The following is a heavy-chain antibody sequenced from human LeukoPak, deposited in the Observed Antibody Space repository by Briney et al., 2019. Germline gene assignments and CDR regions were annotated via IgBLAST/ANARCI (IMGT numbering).Heavy chain of an antibody. Sequence: GGSLRLSCAASGFTFSSYEMNWVRQAPGKGLEWVSYISSSGSTIYYADSVKGRFTISRDNAKNSLYLQMNSLRAEDTAVYYCASGYCSGGSCFSGNDYWGQGTLVTVSS. CDR2: ISSSGSTI. D-gene: IGHD2-15*01. CDR3: ASGYCSGGSCFSGNDY. J-gene: IGHJ4*02. V-gene: IGHV3-48*03. CDR1: GFTFSSYE.